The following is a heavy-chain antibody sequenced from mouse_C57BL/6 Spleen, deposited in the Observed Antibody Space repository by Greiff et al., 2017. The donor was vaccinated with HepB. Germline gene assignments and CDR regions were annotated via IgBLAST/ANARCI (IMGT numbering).Heavy chain of an antibody. D-gene: IGHD1-1*01. V-gene: IGHV3-1*01. CDR2: ISYSGST. J-gene: IGHJ1*03. CDR3: ASRRHGSSYDWYFDV. Sequence: EVQLKESGPGMVKPSQSLSLTCTVTGYSITSGYDWHWIRHFPGNKLEWMGYISYSGSTNYNPSLKSRISITHDTSKNHFFLKLNSVTTEDTATYYGASRRHGSSYDWYFDVWGTGTTVTVSS. CDR1: GYSITSGYD.